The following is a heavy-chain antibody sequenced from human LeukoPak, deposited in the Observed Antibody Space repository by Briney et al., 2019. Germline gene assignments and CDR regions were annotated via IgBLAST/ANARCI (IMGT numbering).Heavy chain of an antibody. V-gene: IGHV4-39*01. CDR3: ARHKGFGVYIYYGLDV. CDR2: ISDSGST. Sequence: PSETLSLTCTVSGGSIISRSFYWGWIRQPPGKGLEWIGSISDSGSTYYNPSLKSRVVISVDTSKDQFSLKLTSVTAADTAVYSCARHKGFGVYIYYGLDVWGQGTTVTVSS. CDR1: GGSIISRSFY. D-gene: IGHD3-16*01. J-gene: IGHJ6*02.